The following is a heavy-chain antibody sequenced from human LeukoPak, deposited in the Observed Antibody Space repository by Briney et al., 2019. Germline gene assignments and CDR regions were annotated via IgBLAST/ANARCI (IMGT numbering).Heavy chain of an antibody. CDR2: IISDGSST. V-gene: IGHV3-74*01. D-gene: IGHD3-22*01. CDR3: AGSLRGGYSDLS. CDR1: GFTFSGSW. Sequence: GGSLRLSCAASGFTFSGSWMHWVRQAPGKGLVWVSRIISDGSSTNYADSVKGRFTISRDNAKNTLYLQMNSLRVEDTAVYYCAGSLRGGYSDLSWGQGTLVTVSS. J-gene: IGHJ5*02.